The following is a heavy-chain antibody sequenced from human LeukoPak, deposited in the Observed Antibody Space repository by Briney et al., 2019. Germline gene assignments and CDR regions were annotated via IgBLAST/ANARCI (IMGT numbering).Heavy chain of an antibody. CDR3: ARDPRRGGFDY. CDR1: GYTFTGYN. CDR2: INPNSGGT. D-gene: IGHD3-10*01. Sequence: GSGKVSCKASGYTFTGYNMHWVRQAPGQGLEWMGWINPNSGGTNYAQKFQGRVTMTRDTSISTAYMELSRLRSDDTAVYYCARDPRRGGFDYWGQGTLVTVSS. V-gene: IGHV1-2*02. J-gene: IGHJ4*02.